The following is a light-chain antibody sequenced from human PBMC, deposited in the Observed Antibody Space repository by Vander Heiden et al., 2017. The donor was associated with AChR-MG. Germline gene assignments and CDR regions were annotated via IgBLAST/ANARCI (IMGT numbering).Light chain of an antibody. J-gene: IGKJ2*02. CDR1: QLISSW. Sequence: DIQMTQSPSSVSASLGDRVTITCRASQLISSWLAWYQQKPGEAPKLLISGTSSLQSGVPSRFSGSGSGTYFTLTISSLQPEDFATYYCQQASSFPRTFGQGTKLEIK. V-gene: IGKV1-12*01. CDR2: GTS. CDR3: QQASSFPRT.